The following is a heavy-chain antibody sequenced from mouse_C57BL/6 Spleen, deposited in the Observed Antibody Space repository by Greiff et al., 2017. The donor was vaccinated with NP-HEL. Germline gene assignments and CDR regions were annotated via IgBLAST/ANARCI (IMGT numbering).Heavy chain of an antibody. CDR3: ARSYDYDGPAWFAY. CDR1: GYTFTDYY. V-gene: IGHV1-26*01. D-gene: IGHD2-4*01. CDR2: INPNNGGT. J-gene: IGHJ3*01. Sequence: EVQLQQSGPELVKPGASVKISCKASGYTFTDYYMNWVKQSHGKSLEWICDINPNNGGTSYNQKFKGKATLTVDKSSSTAYMELRSLTSEDSAVYYCARSYDYDGPAWFAYWGQGTLVTVSA.